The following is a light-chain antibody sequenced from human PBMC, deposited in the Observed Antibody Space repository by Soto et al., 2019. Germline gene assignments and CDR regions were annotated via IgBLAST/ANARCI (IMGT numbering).Light chain of an antibody. Sequence: QSVLTQPPSASGSPGQSVTISCTGTSSDVGGYNYVSWYQQHPGKAPELMIYEVNKRPSGVPDRFSGSKSGNTASLTVSGLQAEDEADYYCSSYAGSSNVVFGTGTKLTVL. CDR3: SSYAGSSNVV. J-gene: IGLJ1*01. CDR1: SSDVGGYNY. CDR2: EVN. V-gene: IGLV2-8*01.